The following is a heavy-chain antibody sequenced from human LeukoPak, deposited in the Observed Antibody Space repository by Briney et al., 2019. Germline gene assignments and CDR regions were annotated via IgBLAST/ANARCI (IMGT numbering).Heavy chain of an antibody. Sequence: SETLSLTCAIYSGSFSSYYWSWIRQPPGKGLEWIGEINHSGSTNYNPSLKSRVTISVDTSKNQFSLKLSSVTAADTAVYYCARGHGVGDGYNWSPGAEYFQHWGQGTLVTVSS. CDR2: INHSGST. CDR1: SGSFSSYY. D-gene: IGHD5-24*01. J-gene: IGHJ1*01. CDR3: ARGHGVGDGYNWSPGAEYFQH. V-gene: IGHV4-34*01.